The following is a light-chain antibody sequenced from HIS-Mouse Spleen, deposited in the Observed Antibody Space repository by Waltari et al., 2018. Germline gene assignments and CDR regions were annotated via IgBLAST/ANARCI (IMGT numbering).Light chain of an antibody. CDR1: SSDVGGYNH. CDR3: CSYAGSYTFEVV. J-gene: IGLJ2*01. V-gene: IGLV2-11*01. Sequence: QSALTQPRSVSGSPGQSVTISCTGPSSDVGGYNHVLWYQQHPGKAPKLMIYDVSKRPSGVPDRFSGSKSGNTASLTISGLQAEDEADYYCCSYAGSYTFEVVFGGGTKLTVL. CDR2: DVS.